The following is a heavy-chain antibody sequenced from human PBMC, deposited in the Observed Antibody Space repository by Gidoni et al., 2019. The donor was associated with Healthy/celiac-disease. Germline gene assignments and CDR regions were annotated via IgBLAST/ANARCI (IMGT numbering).Heavy chain of an antibody. Sequence: QVQLVESGGGVVQPGRSLRLSCAASGFTFSSYAMHWVRQAPGKGLAWVAVISYDGSNKYYADSVKGRFTISRDNSKNTLYLQMNSLRAEDTAVYYCARDRWGSGRYFDGKDNWFDPWGQGTLVTVSS. CDR2: ISYDGSNK. CDR3: ARDRWGSGRYFDGKDNWFDP. D-gene: IGHD3-9*01. CDR1: GFTFSSYA. V-gene: IGHV3-30-3*01. J-gene: IGHJ5*02.